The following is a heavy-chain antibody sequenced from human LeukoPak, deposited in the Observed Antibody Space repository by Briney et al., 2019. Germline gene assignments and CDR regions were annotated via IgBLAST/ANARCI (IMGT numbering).Heavy chain of an antibody. CDR1: GYTFTGYY. CDR2: INPNSGGT. CDR3: ARDELGQWLD. J-gene: IGHJ4*02. Sequence: ASVKVSCKASGYTFTGYYMHWVRQAPGQGLEWMGRINPNSGGTNYAQKFQGRVTMTRDTSISTAYMELRSLRSDDTAVYYCARDELGQWLDWGQGTLVTVSS. V-gene: IGHV1-2*06. D-gene: IGHD6-19*01.